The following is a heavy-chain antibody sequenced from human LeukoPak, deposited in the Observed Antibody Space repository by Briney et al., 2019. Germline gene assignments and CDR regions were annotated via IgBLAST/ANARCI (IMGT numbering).Heavy chain of an antibody. V-gene: IGHV3-30*02. Sequence: GSLRLSCAASGFTFSSYAMYWVRQAPGKGLEWVAFIRFDGGDKYYADSVKGRFTISRDNSKNTLYLQMNSLRAEDTAVYYCAKDYCGSGSSDYWGQGTLVTVSS. CDR1: GFTFSSYA. J-gene: IGHJ4*02. CDR2: IRFDGGDK. D-gene: IGHD3-10*01. CDR3: AKDYCGSGSSDY.